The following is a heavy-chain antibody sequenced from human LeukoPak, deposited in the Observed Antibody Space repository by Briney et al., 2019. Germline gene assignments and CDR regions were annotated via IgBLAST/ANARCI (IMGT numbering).Heavy chain of an antibody. V-gene: IGHV3-23*01. J-gene: IGHJ4*02. CDR3: AKDRLAGPYFFHS. CDR2: ICGSGVRT. CDR1: GFTFSSYA. D-gene: IGHD6-6*01. Sequence: PGGSLRLSCASSGFTFSSYAMSWVRQAPGKGLEWVSTICGSGVRTYYADSVKGRFSISRDNSKNTLYLQINSLRAEDTAVYFCAKDRLAGPYFFHSWGQGTLVTVSS.